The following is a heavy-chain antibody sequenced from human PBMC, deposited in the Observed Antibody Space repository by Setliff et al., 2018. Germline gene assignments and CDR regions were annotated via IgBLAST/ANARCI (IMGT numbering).Heavy chain of an antibody. V-gene: IGHV4-31*03. J-gene: IGHJ4*02. CDR2: IYYSGSTS. D-gene: IGHD1-26*01. Sequence: SETLSLTCTVSGGSISSGGYYWSWIRQHPGKGLEWIGYIYYSGSTSYYNPSLKSRVTISVDTSKNQFSLKLSSVTAADTAVYYCARALSGSSRIYYFDYWGQGTLVTVSS. CDR1: GGSISSGGYY. CDR3: ARALSGSSRIYYFDY.